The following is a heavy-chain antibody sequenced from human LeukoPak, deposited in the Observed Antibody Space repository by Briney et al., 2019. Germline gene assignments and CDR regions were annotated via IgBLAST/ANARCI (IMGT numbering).Heavy chain of an antibody. J-gene: IGHJ4*02. V-gene: IGHV4-4*07. D-gene: IGHD2-2*01. Sequence: QPAGKGLEWIGRMYTDGDTNYNPALKSRVTVSVDTSKNLFSLKLISVTAADTAVYYCARAPAGCGGTSPFDSWGQGTLVTVSS. CDR2: MYTDGDT. CDR3: ARAPAGCGGTSPFDS.